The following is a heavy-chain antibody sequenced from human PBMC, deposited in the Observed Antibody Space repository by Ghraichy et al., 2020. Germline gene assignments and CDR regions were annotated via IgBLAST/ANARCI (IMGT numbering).Heavy chain of an antibody. CDR1: GFTFSSYA. Sequence: GGSLRLSCAASGFTFSSYAMSWVRQAPGKGLEWVSAISGSGGSTYYADSVKGRFTISRDNSKNTLYLQMNSLRAEDTAVYYCAKAPIFGVVNLRYYYMDVWCKGTTVTVSS. CDR2: ISGSGGST. D-gene: IGHD3-3*01. J-gene: IGHJ6*03. V-gene: IGHV3-23*01. CDR3: AKAPIFGVVNLRYYYMDV.